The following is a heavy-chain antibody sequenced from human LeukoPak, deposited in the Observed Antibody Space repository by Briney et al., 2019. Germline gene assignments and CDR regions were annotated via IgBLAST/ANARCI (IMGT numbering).Heavy chain of an antibody. V-gene: IGHV1-24*01. J-gene: IGHJ5*02. D-gene: IGHD2-15*01. CDR1: GYTLTELS. Sequence: GASVKVSCKVSGYTLTELSMHWVRQAPGKGLEWMGGFDPEDGETIYAQKFQGRVTMTKDTSTDTAYMELSSLRSEDTAVYYCARISRGRYCSGGSCYSSWFDPWGQGTLVTVSS. CDR2: FDPEDGET. CDR3: ARISRGRYCSGGSCYSSWFDP.